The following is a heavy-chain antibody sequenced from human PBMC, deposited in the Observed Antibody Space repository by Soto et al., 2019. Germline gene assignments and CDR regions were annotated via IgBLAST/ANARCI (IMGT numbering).Heavy chain of an antibody. D-gene: IGHD3-10*01. Sequence: VQLVESGGGLVQPGGSLRLSCAASGFTVSSYAMHWVRQAPGKGLEWVAVISYEGSNKKYADSVKGRFTMSRDNSNNTLYLQMNSLRAEDTAVYYCTKDLRGYYYGSGSYHYGMDVWGQGTTVTVSS. CDR1: GFTVSSYA. V-gene: IGHV3-30*18. CDR2: ISYEGSNK. J-gene: IGHJ6*02. CDR3: TKDLRGYYYGSGSYHYGMDV.